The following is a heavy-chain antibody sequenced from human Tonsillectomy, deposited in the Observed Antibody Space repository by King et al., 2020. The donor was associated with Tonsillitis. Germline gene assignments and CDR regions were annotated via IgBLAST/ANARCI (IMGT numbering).Heavy chain of an antibody. CDR3: AIIGSWWERLAYFDY. Sequence: QLVQSGAEVKKPGASVKVSCKASGYTFTGCYMHWVRQAPGQGLEWMGWINPNSGGTDYAQKFQGRVTMTRDTSSSTAYMELSRLTSDDTAVYYCAIIGSWWERLAYFDYWGQGSLVTVSS. CDR2: INPNSGGT. D-gene: IGHD1-26*01. V-gene: IGHV1-2*02. J-gene: IGHJ4*02. CDR1: GYTFTGCY.